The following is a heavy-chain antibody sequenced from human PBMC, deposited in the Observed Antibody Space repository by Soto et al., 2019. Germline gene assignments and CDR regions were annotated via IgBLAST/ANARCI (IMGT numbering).Heavy chain of an antibody. D-gene: IGHD2-15*01. CDR3: AKDLRDIVVVGGATAH. J-gene: IGHJ4*02. V-gene: IGHV3-23*01. Sequence: GGSLRLSCAASGFTFSSYAMSWVRQAPGKGLEWVSLISGSGGSTYYADSVKGRFTISRDNSKNTFYLQMNSLRAEDTAIYYCAKDLRDIVVVGGATAHWGQGTLVTVSS. CDR2: ISGSGGST. CDR1: GFTFSSYA.